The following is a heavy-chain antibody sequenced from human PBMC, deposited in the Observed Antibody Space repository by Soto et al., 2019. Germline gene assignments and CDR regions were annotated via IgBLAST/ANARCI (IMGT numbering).Heavy chain of an antibody. D-gene: IGHD5-18*01. Sequence: ASVKVSCKASGYTFTSYAMHWVRQAPGQRLEWMGWINAGNGNTKYSQKFQGRVTITRDTSASTAYMELSSLRSEDTAVYYCARERRVDTAMDHDAFDIWGQGTMVTVSS. V-gene: IGHV1-3*01. CDR2: INAGNGNT. J-gene: IGHJ3*02. CDR3: ARERRVDTAMDHDAFDI. CDR1: GYTFTSYA.